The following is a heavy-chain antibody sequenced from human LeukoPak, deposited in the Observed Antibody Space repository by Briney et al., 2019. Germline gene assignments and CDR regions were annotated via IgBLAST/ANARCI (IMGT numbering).Heavy chain of an antibody. CDR1: GFTFSTYA. Sequence: PGGSLRLSCAASGFTFSTYAMSWVRQAPGKGLEWVSIISGSGGTTYYADSVKGRFTISRDNSKNTLYLQMNSLRAEDTAAYYCAKAKSRSSGYYYYFDYWGQGTLVTVSS. J-gene: IGHJ4*02. D-gene: IGHD3-22*01. CDR2: ISGSGGTT. V-gene: IGHV3-23*01. CDR3: AKAKSRSSGYYYYFDY.